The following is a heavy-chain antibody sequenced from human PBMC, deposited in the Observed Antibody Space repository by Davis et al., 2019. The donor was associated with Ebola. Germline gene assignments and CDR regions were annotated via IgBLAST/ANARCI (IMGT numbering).Heavy chain of an antibody. CDR1: GFTFSSHA. J-gene: IGHJ4*02. V-gene: IGHV3-23*01. Sequence: GESLKISCAASGFTFSSHAMSWVRQAPGKGLEWVSAISGSGGSTYYADSVKGRFTISRDNTKNSLYLQMNSLRAEDTAVYFCARGIAAAGSYYFDYWGQGTLVTVSS. CDR2: ISGSGGST. D-gene: IGHD6-13*01. CDR3: ARGIAAAGSYYFDY.